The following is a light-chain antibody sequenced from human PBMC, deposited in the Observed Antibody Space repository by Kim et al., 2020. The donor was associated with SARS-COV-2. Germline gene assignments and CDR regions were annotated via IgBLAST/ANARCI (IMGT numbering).Light chain of an antibody. V-gene: IGKV1-5*03. CDR1: EAISSW. Sequence: DIQMTQSPSTLSASVGDRVTITCRASEAISSWMAWYQERPGKAPKLLIHKASNLESGVPSRFSGSGSGTEFTLTISSLQPEDSATYYCQQYHGYPYTFGQGTKLEI. J-gene: IGKJ2*01. CDR3: QQYHGYPYT. CDR2: KAS.